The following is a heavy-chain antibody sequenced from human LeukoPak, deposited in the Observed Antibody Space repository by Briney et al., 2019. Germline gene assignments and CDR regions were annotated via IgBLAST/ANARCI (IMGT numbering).Heavy chain of an antibody. CDR2: IYYSGST. Sequence: PSETLSLTCTVSGGSISNSIYYWGWIRQPPGKGLEWIVTIYYSGSTYYNPSLKSRVTISVDTSKNQFSLKLSSVTAADTAVYYCARSPRVAAAGSRYSFDYWGQGTLVTVSS. CDR3: ARSPRVAAAGSRYSFDY. V-gene: IGHV4-39*01. D-gene: IGHD6-13*01. J-gene: IGHJ4*02. CDR1: GGSISNSIYY.